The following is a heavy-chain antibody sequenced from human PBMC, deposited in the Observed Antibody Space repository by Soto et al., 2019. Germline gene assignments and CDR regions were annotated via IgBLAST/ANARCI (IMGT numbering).Heavy chain of an antibody. CDR2: IFDSGTT. D-gene: IGHD7-27*01. CDR3: ARGPSGDKVHY. Sequence: SETLSLTCTVSGGSISSGDYYWSWIRQPPGEGLEWIGHIFDSGTTYTNPSLRSQVAISLDTSKNHFSLTLSSVTAADTAVYYCARGPSGDKVHYWGQGTLVTVSS. V-gene: IGHV4-30-4*01. CDR1: GGSISSGDYY. J-gene: IGHJ4*02.